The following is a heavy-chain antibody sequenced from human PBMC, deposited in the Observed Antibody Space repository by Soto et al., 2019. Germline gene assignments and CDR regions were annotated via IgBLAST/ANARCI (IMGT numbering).Heavy chain of an antibody. J-gene: IGHJ4*01. CDR1: GGSISSADYY. D-gene: IGHD3-10*01. CDR2: FHSSGAT. V-gene: IGHV4-30-4*01. CDR3: ASIWFGDFDY. Sequence: SETLSLTCTVSGGSISSADYYWSWIRQPPGKGLEWIGYFHSSGATYKDPSLKSRVTISVDTSKNQISLKLDSVTAADTAVYYCASIWFGDFDYWGHGTLVTVSS.